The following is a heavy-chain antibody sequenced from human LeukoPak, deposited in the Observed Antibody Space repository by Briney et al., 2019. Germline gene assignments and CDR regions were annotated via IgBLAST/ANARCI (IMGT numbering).Heavy chain of an antibody. Sequence: ASVKVSCKASGYTFTSYGISWVRQAPGQGLEWMGWISAYNGNTNYAQKLQGRVTMTTDTSTSTAYMELRSLRSDDTAVYYCAKDIMITFGGVFRGLPGDGDDAFDIWGQGTVVTVSS. D-gene: IGHD3-16*01. V-gene: IGHV1-18*01. CDR2: ISAYNGNT. J-gene: IGHJ3*02. CDR1: GYTFTSYG. CDR3: AKDIMITFGGVFRGLPGDGDDAFDI.